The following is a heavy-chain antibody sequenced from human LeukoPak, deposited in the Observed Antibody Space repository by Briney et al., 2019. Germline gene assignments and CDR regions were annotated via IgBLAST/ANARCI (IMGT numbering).Heavy chain of an antibody. CDR3: AREQRWLQFGDWYFDL. J-gene: IGHJ2*01. D-gene: IGHD5-24*01. CDR1: GFTVSSNY. CDR2: IYSGGST. V-gene: IGHV3-53*01. Sequence: PGGSLRLSCAASGFTVSSNYMSWVRQAPGKGLEWVSVIYSGGSTYYADSVKGRFTISRDNSKNTLYLQMNSLRAEDTAVYYCAREQRWLQFGDWYFDLWGRGTLVTVSS.